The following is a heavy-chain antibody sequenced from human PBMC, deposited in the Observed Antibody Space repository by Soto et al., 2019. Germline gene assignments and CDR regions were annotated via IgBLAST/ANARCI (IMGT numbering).Heavy chain of an antibody. Sequence: QVQLVQSGAEVKKPGASVKVSCKASGYTFTSYGISWVRQAPGQGLEWMGWISAYNGNTNYAQKRKGRVTMTTDPSTSTAYMELRSLRSDDTAVYYCARVEKGWFGELISWFDPWGQGTLVTVSS. CDR1: GYTFTSYG. V-gene: IGHV1-18*01. J-gene: IGHJ5*02. CDR2: ISAYNGNT. D-gene: IGHD3-10*01. CDR3: ARVEKGWFGELISWFDP.